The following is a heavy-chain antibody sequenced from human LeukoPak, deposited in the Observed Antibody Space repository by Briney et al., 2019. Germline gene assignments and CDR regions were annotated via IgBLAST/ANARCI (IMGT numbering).Heavy chain of an antibody. CDR3: ARDDYGGSFDY. D-gene: IGHD4-23*01. Sequence: SETLSLTCTVSGGSISSYYWSWIRQPPGKGLEWIGYIYYSGSTYYNPSLKSRVTISVDTSKIQFSLKLSSVTAADTAVYYCARDDYGGSFDYWGQGTLVTVSS. CDR2: IYYSGST. CDR1: GGSISSYY. J-gene: IGHJ4*02. V-gene: IGHV4-59*12.